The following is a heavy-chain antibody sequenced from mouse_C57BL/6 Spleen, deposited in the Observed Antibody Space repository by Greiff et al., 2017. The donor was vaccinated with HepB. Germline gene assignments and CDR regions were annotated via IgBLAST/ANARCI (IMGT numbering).Heavy chain of an antibody. D-gene: IGHD4-1*01. CDR2: IYPGSGST. CDR3: ARFKLAYFNY. Sequence: VQLQQSGAELVKPGASVKMSCKASGYTFTSYWITWVKQRPGQGLEWIGDIYPGSGSTSYNEKFKSKATLTVDTSSSTAYMQLSSLTSEDSAVYYCARFKLAYFNYWGQGTTLTVSS. V-gene: IGHV1-55*01. CDR1: GYTFTSYW. J-gene: IGHJ2*01.